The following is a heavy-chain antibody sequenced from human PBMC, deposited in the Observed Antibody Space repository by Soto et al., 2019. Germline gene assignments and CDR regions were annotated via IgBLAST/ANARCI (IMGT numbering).Heavy chain of an antibody. J-gene: IGHJ6*02. CDR3: ARGGRVLRFLEWLLGGMDV. Sequence: ASVKVSCKASGYTFTGYYMHWVRQAPGQGLEWMGWINPNSGGTNYAQKFQGWVTMTRDTSISTAYMELSRLRSDDTAVYYCARGGRVLRFLEWLLGGMDVWGQGTTVTV. D-gene: IGHD3-3*01. V-gene: IGHV1-2*04. CDR1: GYTFTGYY. CDR2: INPNSGGT.